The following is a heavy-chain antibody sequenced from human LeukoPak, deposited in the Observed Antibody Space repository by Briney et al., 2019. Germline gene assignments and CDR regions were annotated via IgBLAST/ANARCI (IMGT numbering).Heavy chain of an antibody. CDR2: IYYSGST. CDR1: GGSISSYNYY. Sequence: PSETLSLTCTVSGGSISSYNYYWGWIRQPPGKGLEWIVSIYYSGSTYYNPSLKSRVTISVDTSKNQFSLKLSSVTAADTAVYYCASYYYYYYYMDVWGKGTTVTVSS. J-gene: IGHJ6*03. V-gene: IGHV4-39*01. CDR3: ASYYYYYYYMDV.